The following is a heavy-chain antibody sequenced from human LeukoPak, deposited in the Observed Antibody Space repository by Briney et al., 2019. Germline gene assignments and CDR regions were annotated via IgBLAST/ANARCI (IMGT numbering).Heavy chain of an antibody. J-gene: IGHJ3*01. CDR1: GDSISGYY. CDR3: ARVRYSSTWYAAFDF. V-gene: IGHV4-59*08. Sequence: SETLSLTCTVSGDSISGYYWSWIRQPPGKGLECIGYIYYSGSPNYSPSLKSRVTISVDTSRNQFSLKLTSVTAADSAVYYCARVRYSSTWYAAFDFWGLGTRVTVSS. D-gene: IGHD6-13*01. CDR2: IYYSGSP.